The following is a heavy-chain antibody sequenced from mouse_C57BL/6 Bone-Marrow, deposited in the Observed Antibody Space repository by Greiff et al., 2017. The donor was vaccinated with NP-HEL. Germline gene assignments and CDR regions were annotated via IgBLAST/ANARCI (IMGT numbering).Heavy chain of an antibody. D-gene: IGHD2-1*01. CDR1: GYTFTSYG. V-gene: IGHV1-81*01. J-gene: IGHJ3*01. CDR2: IYPRSGNT. CDR3: ARGVYYGNSWFAY. Sequence: VMLVESGAELARPGASVKLSCKASGYTFTSYGISWVKQRTGPGLEWIGEIYPRSGNTYYNEKFKGKATLTADKSSSKAYMELRSLTSEDSAVYFCARGVYYGNSWFAYWGQGTLVTVSA.